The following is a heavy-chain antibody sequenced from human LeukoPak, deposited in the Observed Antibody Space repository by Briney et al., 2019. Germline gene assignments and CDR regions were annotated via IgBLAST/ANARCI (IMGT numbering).Heavy chain of an antibody. D-gene: IGHD3-22*01. CDR3: ASPMGYYDSSGYTALVY. CDR2: IYYNGST. CDR1: GGSISSYY. J-gene: IGHJ4*02. Sequence: SETLSLTCTVSGGSISSYYWSWIRQPPGKGLEWIGYIYYNGSTNYNPSLKSRVTISVETSKNQFSLKLSSVTAADTAVYYCASPMGYYDSSGYTALVYWGQGTLVTVSS. V-gene: IGHV4-59*01.